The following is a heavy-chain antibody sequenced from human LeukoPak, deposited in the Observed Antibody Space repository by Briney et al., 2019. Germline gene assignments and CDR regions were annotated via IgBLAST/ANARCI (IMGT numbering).Heavy chain of an antibody. CDR3: ARGSEYAFDY. CDR1: GGTFSIYA. V-gene: IGHV1-69*01. J-gene: IGHJ4*02. Sequence: SVNVSCTASGGTFSIYAISWVRQAPGQGLEWMGGIIPIFGTANYAQKFQGRVTITADESTSTAYMELSSLRSEDTAVYYCARGSEYAFDYWGQGTLVTVSS. D-gene: IGHD2/OR15-2a*01. CDR2: IIPIFGTA.